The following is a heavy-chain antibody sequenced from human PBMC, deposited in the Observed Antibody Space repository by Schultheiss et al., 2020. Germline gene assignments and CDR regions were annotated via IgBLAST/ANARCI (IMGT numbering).Heavy chain of an antibody. CDR2: ISSSSSYI. V-gene: IGHV3-21*01. CDR1: GFTFSSYS. J-gene: IGHJ6*04. CDR3: ARESFVPGYSYGYGMDV. D-gene: IGHD5-18*01. Sequence: GGSLRLSCAASGFTFSSYSMNWVRQAPGKGLEWVSSISSSSSYIYYADSVKGRFTISRDNAKNSLYLQMNSLRAEDTAVYYCARESFVPGYSYGYGMDVCCEGATVTVSS.